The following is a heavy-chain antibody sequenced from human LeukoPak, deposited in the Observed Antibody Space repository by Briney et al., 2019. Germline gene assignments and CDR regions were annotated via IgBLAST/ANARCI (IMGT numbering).Heavy chain of an antibody. J-gene: IGHJ4*02. Sequence: GGSLRLSCAASGFTFSSYSMNWVRQAPGKGLEWVSHISSSSSTIYYADSANGRFTISRDNAKNSLYLQMNSLRAEDTAVYYCARPVYYYDSSPTAYWGQGTLVTVSS. CDR3: ARPVYYYDSSPTAY. CDR2: ISSSSSTI. D-gene: IGHD3-22*01. CDR1: GFTFSSYS. V-gene: IGHV3-48*01.